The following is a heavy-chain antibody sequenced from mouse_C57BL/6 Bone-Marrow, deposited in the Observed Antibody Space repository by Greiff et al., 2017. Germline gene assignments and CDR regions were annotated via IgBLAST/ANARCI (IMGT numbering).Heavy chain of an antibody. V-gene: IGHV2-2*01. J-gene: IGHJ4*01. CDR1: GFSLTSYG. Sequence: VKLQESGPGLVQPSQSLSITCTVSGFSLTSYGVHWVRQSPGTGLEWLGVIWSGGSTAYNAAFISRLDISKDNSKSQVFFKMNSLQADDTAIYYCARIDYYAMDDWGQGTSVTVSS. CDR2: IWSGGST. CDR3: ARIDYYAMDD.